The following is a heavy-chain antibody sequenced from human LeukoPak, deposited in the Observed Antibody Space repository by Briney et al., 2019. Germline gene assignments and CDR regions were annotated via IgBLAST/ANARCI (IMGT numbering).Heavy chain of an antibody. J-gene: IGHJ4*02. Sequence: SETLSLTCTVSGYSISSGYYWGWIRQPPGKGLEWIGSIYHSGSTYYNPSLKSRVTISVDTSKNQFSLKLSSVTAADTAVYYCARVTYYDYVWGSDRYSNYFDYWGQGTLVTVSS. V-gene: IGHV4-38-2*02. CDR2: IYHSGST. CDR3: ARVTYYDYVWGSDRYSNYFDY. CDR1: GYSISSGYY. D-gene: IGHD3-16*02.